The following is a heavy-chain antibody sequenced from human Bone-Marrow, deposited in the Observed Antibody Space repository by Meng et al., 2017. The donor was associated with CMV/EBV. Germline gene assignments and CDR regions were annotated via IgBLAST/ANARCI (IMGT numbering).Heavy chain of an antibody. CDR3: ARVRPLGRGSGSYSGGNYYYGMDV. CDR1: GFTFGRHS. V-gene: IGHV3-21*01. D-gene: IGHD3-10*01. Sequence: GGSLRLSCVTSGFTFGRHSMNWVRQAPGRGLECVSTIGSSRSSYIYYRDSVKGRFTISRDNAKNTLYLQMNSLRAEDTAVYYCARVRPLGRGSGSYSGGNYYYGMDVWGQGTTVTVSS. J-gene: IGHJ6*02. CDR2: IGSSRSSYI.